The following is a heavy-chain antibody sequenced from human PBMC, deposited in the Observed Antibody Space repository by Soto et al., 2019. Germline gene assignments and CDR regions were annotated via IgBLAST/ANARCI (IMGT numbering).Heavy chain of an antibody. CDR3: ARHIAVAGDNWFDP. V-gene: IGHV4-39*01. J-gene: IGHJ5*02. CDR2: IYYSGST. Sequence: SETLSLTCTVSGGSISSSSYYWGWIRQPPGKGLEWIGSIYYSGSTYYNPSLKSRVTISVDTSKNQFSLKLSSVTATDTAVYYCARHIAVAGDNWFDPWGQGTLVTVSS. CDR1: GGSISSSSYY. D-gene: IGHD6-19*01.